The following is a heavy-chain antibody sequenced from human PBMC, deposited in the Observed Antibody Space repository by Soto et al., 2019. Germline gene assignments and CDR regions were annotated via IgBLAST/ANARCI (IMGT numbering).Heavy chain of an antibody. J-gene: IGHJ4*02. D-gene: IGHD2-8*01. V-gene: IGHV4-39*01. Sequence: QLQLQESGPGLVKPSETLSFTCSVSGDSIGTINYYWGWLRQPPGKGPEWIGSIYYSGSTHYNPAIRGRATISVDTSKNQFSLRLSSVTAADTAVYYCARHPGYTVPTVYATHYFDDWGQGVLVTVSS. CDR3: ARHPGYTVPTVYATHYFDD. CDR2: IYYSGST. CDR1: GDSIGTINYY.